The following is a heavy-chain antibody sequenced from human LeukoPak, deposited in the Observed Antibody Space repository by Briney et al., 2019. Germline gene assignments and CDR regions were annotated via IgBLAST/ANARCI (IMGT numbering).Heavy chain of an antibody. Sequence: SETLSLTCTVSGGSISSYYWSWIRQPAGKGLEWIGRSYTSGSTNYNPSLKSRVTMSVDTSKNQFSLKLSSVTAAETAVYYCARDPPYGDYWYVDFWGRGTLVSVSS. J-gene: IGHJ2*01. CDR1: GGSISSYY. CDR3: ARDPPYGDYWYVDF. V-gene: IGHV4-4*07. CDR2: SYTSGST. D-gene: IGHD4-17*01.